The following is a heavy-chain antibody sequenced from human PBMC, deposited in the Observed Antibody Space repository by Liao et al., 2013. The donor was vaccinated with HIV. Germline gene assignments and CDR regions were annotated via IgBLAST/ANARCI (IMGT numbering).Heavy chain of an antibody. CDR1: GAAVSSSDYY. CDR2: IYFGATT. Sequence: QLHLQESGPGLVKPSETLSLTCSVSGAAVSSSDYYWGWIRQPPGRGLEWIGSIYFGATTYYNPSLKSRVTMSVDMSKNQFSLKLSSVTAADTAVYYCARVSYYPGDTPYWYFDLWGRGTLVTVSS. J-gene: IGHJ2*01. D-gene: IGHD7-27*01. CDR3: ARVSYYPGDTPYWYFDL. V-gene: IGHV4-39*07.